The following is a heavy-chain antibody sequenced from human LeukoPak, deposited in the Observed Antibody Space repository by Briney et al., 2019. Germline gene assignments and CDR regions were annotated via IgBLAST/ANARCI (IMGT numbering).Heavy chain of an antibody. CDR1: GFTFSSYG. Sequence: GGSLRLSCAASGFTFSSYGMHWVRQAPGKGLEWVSVIYSGGSTYYADSVKGRFTISRDNSKNTLYLQMNSLRAEDTAVYYCARGACSGGSCLDYWGQGTLVTVSS. CDR2: IYSGGST. V-gene: IGHV3-NL1*01. D-gene: IGHD2-15*01. CDR3: ARGACSGGSCLDY. J-gene: IGHJ4*02.